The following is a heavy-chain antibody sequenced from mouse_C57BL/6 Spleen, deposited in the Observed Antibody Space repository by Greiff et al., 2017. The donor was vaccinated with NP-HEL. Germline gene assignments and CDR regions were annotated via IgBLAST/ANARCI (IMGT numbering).Heavy chain of an antibody. CDR1: GFSLTSYG. CDR2: IWSGGSA. CDR3: ARPPDYYGSSYWYFEV. D-gene: IGHD1-1*01. Sequence: VQLQQSGPGLVQPSQSLSITCTVSGFSLTSYGVHWVRQSPGKGLEWLGVIWSGGSADSNAAFISRLSISKDNSKSQVFFKMNRLQADDAAIYYCARPPDYYGSSYWYFEVWGTGTTVTVSS. V-gene: IGHV2-2*01. J-gene: IGHJ1*03.